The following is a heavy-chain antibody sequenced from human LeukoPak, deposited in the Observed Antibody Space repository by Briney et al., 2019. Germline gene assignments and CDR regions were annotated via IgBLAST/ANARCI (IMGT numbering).Heavy chain of an antibody. CDR2: IFYGGST. V-gene: IGHV4-30-4*01. Sequence: ASQTLSLTCTVSGGSISSGDKYGGWARQPPGKGLGWIGFIFYGGSTYHTPSLKSRVTISVDTSKNHFSLKLSSVTAADTAVDYCAKDAGRHYCSGRDYYYFDYWGQGTLVTVSS. CDR1: GGSISSGDKY. D-gene: IGHD3-10*01. CDR3: AKDAGRHYCSGRDYYYFDY. J-gene: IGHJ4*02.